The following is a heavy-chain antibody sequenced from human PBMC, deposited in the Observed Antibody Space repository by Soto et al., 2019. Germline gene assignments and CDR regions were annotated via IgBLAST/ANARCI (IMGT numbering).Heavy chain of an antibody. V-gene: IGHV4-31*03. CDR1: GGSISSGGYY. Sequence: QVQLQESGPGLVKPSQTLSLTCTVSGGSISSGGYYWSWIRQHPGKGLEWIGYIYYSGSTYYNQSLKSRVTISVDTSKNQFSLKLSSVTAADTAVYYCARVAVDTLDYGGTHRPEYFQHWGQGTLVTVSS. J-gene: IGHJ1*01. CDR2: IYYSGST. CDR3: ARVAVDTLDYGGTHRPEYFQH. D-gene: IGHD4-17*01.